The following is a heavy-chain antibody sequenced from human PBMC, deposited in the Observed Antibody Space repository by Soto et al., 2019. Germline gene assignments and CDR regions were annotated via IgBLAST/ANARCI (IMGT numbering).Heavy chain of an antibody. CDR1: GFTFSSYG. CDR3: AHEQQLVFQH. J-gene: IGHJ1*01. Sequence: QVQLVESGGGVVQPGRSRRLSCAASGFTFSSYGMHWVRQAPGKGLEWVAVIWYDGSNKYYADSVKGRFTISRDNSKNTLYLQMNSLRAEDTAVYYCAHEQQLVFQHWGQGTLVTVSS. V-gene: IGHV3-33*06. D-gene: IGHD6-13*01. CDR2: IWYDGSNK.